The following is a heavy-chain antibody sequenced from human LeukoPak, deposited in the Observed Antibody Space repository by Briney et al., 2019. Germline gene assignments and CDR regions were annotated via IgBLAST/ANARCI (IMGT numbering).Heavy chain of an antibody. J-gene: IGHJ3*02. Sequence: SETLSLTCPVSGGSISSGDYYWSWIRQPPGKGLEWVGYIYYSGSTYYNPSLKSRVTISVDTSKNQFSLKLSSVTAADTAVYYCARAGVVTAIPPDAFDIWGQGTMVTVSS. CDR1: GGSISSGDYY. V-gene: IGHV4-30-4*01. D-gene: IGHD2-21*02. CDR2: IYYSGST. CDR3: ARAGVVTAIPPDAFDI.